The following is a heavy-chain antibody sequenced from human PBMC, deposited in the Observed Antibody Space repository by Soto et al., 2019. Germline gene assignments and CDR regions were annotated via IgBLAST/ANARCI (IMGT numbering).Heavy chain of an antibody. CDR3: ARHPEYSSSSEVSYYYYGMDV. J-gene: IGHJ6*02. V-gene: IGHV5-51*01. Sequence: PGESLKISCKGSGYSFTSYWIGWVRQMPGKGLEWMGIIYPGDSDTRYSPSFQGQVTISADKSISTAYLQWSSLKASDTAMYYCARHPEYSSSSEVSYYYYGMDVWGQGTTVTVSS. D-gene: IGHD6-6*01. CDR2: IYPGDSDT. CDR1: GYSFTSYW.